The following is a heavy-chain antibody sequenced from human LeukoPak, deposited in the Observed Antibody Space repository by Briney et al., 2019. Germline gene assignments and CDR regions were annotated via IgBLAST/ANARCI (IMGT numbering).Heavy chain of an antibody. Sequence: GRSLRLSCAASGFTFSSYAMHWVRQAPGKGLEWVAVISYDGSNKYYADSVKGRFTISRDNSKNTLYLQMNSLRAEDTAVYYCASTYDSSGLQGDYWGQGTLVTVPS. CDR1: GFTFSSYA. D-gene: IGHD3-22*01. V-gene: IGHV3-30-3*01. CDR3: ASTYDSSGLQGDY. CDR2: ISYDGSNK. J-gene: IGHJ4*02.